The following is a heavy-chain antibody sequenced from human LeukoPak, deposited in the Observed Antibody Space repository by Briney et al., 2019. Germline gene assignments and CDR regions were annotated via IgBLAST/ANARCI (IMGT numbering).Heavy chain of an antibody. CDR3: ARDSGTTGEVKFDP. Sequence: SETLSLTCTVSGGSIHSYWSWIRQPAGKGLEWIGRISGSGTITYNPALQSRLTISIDASKNQFSLKLMSVTAADTAVYYCARDSGTTGEVKFDPWGQGTLVTVSS. J-gene: IGHJ5*02. V-gene: IGHV4-4*07. CDR2: ISGSGTI. CDR1: GGSIHSY. D-gene: IGHD3-10*01.